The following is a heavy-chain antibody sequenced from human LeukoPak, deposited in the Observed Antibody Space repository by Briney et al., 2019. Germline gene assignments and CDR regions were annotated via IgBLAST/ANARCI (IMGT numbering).Heavy chain of an antibody. J-gene: IGHJ5*02. CDR1: GFSLSTSGMC. CDR2: IDWDDDK. D-gene: IGHD3-16*01. V-gene: IGHV2-70*20. CDR3: ALHAYGSPYNWFDP. Sequence: SGPELVKPTQTLTLTCTFSGFSLSTSGMCVSWVRQPPGKALEWLALIDWDDDKYYSTSLKTRLTISKDTSKNQVVLTMTNMDPVDTATYYCALHAYGSPYNWFDPWGQGTLVTVSS.